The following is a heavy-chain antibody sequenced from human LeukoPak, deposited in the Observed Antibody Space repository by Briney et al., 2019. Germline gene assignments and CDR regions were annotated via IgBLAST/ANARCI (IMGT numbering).Heavy chain of an antibody. V-gene: IGHV4-61*02. CDR1: GGSISSGSYY. CDR3: ARESGSYLWRSWLNP. D-gene: IGHD3-16*01. Sequence: SETPSLTCTVSGGSISSGSYYWSWIRQPAGKGLEWIGRIYTSGSTNYNPSLKSRVTISVDTSKNQFSLKLNSVTAADTAVYYCARESGSYLWRSWLNPWGQGTLVTVSS. CDR2: IYTSGST. J-gene: IGHJ5*02.